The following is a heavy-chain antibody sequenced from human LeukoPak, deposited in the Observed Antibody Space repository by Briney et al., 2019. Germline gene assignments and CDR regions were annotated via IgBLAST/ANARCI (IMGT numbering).Heavy chain of an antibody. Sequence: SETLSLTCAVYGGSFSGYYWSWIRQPPGKGLEWIGEINHSGSTNYNPSLKSRVTISVDTSKNQFSLKLSSVTAADTAVYYCASAAFGGVIVNSPFDYWGQGTLVTVSS. V-gene: IGHV4-34*01. J-gene: IGHJ4*02. CDR3: ASAAFGGVIVNSPFDY. CDR2: INHSGST. CDR1: GGSFSGYY. D-gene: IGHD3-16*02.